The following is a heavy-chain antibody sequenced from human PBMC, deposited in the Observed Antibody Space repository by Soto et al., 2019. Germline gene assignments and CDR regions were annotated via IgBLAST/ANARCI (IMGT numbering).Heavy chain of an antibody. CDR3: ARRGRKARYGDYGGAFDI. Sequence: QLQLQESGPGLVKPSETLSLTCTVSGGSISSSSYYWGWLRQPPGKVLEWIGSIYYSGSTYYNPSLKSRVTISVDTSKNQFSLKLSSVTAADTAVYYCARRGRKARYGDYGGAFDIWGQGTMVTVSS. CDR2: IYYSGST. CDR1: GGSISSSSYY. D-gene: IGHD4-17*01. J-gene: IGHJ3*02. V-gene: IGHV4-39*01.